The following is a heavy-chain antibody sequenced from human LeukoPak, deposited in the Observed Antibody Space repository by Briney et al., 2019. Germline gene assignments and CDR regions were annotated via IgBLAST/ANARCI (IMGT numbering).Heavy chain of an antibody. CDR2: IIPIFGTA. V-gene: IGHV1-69*01. Sequence: SVKVSCKASGGTFSSYAISWVRQAPGQGLEWMGGIIPIFGTANYAQKFQGRVTITADESTSTAYMELSSLRSEDTAVYYCARVSHYDFWSGYLDYWGQGTLVTVSS. CDR3: ARVSHYDFWSGYLDY. J-gene: IGHJ4*02. D-gene: IGHD3-3*01. CDR1: GGTFSSYA.